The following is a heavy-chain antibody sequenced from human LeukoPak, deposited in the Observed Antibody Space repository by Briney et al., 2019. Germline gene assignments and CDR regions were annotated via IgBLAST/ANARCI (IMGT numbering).Heavy chain of an antibody. D-gene: IGHD2-15*01. CDR1: GGSISSYY. Sequence: SETLSLTCTVSGGSISSYYWSWIRQPPAKGLEWIGYIYYSGSTNYNPSLKSRVTISVDTSKNQFSLKLSSVTAADTAVYYCARDLLGYCSGGSCYQDWFDPWGQGTLVTVSS. CDR2: IYYSGST. V-gene: IGHV4-59*01. J-gene: IGHJ5*02. CDR3: ARDLLGYCSGGSCYQDWFDP.